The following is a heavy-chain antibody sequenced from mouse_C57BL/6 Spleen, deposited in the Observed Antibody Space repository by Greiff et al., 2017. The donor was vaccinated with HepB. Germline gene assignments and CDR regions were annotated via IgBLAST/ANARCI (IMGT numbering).Heavy chain of an antibody. Sequence: EVKLMEAEGGLVQPGSSMKLSCTASGFTFSDYYMAWVRQVPEKGLEWVANINYDGSSTYYLDSLKSRFIISRDNAKNILYLQMSSLKSEDTATYYCARDLGYFDYWGQGTTRTVSS. CDR1: GFTFSDYY. V-gene: IGHV5-16*01. D-gene: IGHD4-1*01. J-gene: IGHJ2*01. CDR3: ARDLGYFDY. CDR2: INYDGSST.